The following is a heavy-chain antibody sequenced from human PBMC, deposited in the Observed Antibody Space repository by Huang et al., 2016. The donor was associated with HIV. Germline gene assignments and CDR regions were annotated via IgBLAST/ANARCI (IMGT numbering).Heavy chain of an antibody. Sequence: QVQLVQSGAEVKKPGSSVKVSCKVSGGPFTNAISWVRQAPGQGLEWMGGIIPIFGTPNYARKFQGRVTMTADESTSIAYMELSSLRSEDTAVYYCARGAPDLDSHLDHWGQGTLVTVSS. D-gene: IGHD3-3*01. V-gene: IGHV1-69*13. J-gene: IGHJ4*02. CDR2: IIPIFGTP. CDR1: GGPFTNA. CDR3: ARGAPDLDSHLDH.